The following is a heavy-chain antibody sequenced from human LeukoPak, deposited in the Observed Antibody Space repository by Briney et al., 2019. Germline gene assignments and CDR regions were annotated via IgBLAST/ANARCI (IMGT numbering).Heavy chain of an antibody. CDR3: AKGKGIFDY. D-gene: IGHD3-10*01. V-gene: IGHV3-23*01. J-gene: IGHJ4*02. Sequence: ASVKVSCKASGGTFSSYAMSWVRQAPGKGLEWVSAISGSGGSTYYADSVKGRFTISRNNSKNTLYLQMNSLRAEDTAVYYCAKGKGIFDYWGQGTLVTVSS. CDR1: GGTFSSYA. CDR2: ISGSGGST.